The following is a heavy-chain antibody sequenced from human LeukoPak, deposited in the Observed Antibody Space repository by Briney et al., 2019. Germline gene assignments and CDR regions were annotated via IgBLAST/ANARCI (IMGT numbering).Heavy chain of an antibody. CDR2: ISAYNGST. Sequence: ASVEVSCKASGYTFTSYGISWVRQAPGQGLEWMGWISAYNGSTNYAQKFQGRVTMTTDTSTSTAYMELSRLRSDDTAVYYCAAASSQEFDYWGQGTLVTVSS. J-gene: IGHJ4*02. CDR3: AAASSQEFDY. D-gene: IGHD2-15*01. CDR1: GYTFTSYG. V-gene: IGHV1-18*01.